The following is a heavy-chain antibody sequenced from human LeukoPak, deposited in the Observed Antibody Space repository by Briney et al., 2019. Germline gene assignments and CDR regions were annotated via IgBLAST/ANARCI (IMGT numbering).Heavy chain of an antibody. J-gene: IGHJ6*03. CDR3: AKTADVGYYYMDV. CDR1: GGSISSSSYY. V-gene: IGHV4-39*01. D-gene: IGHD1-26*01. Sequence: SETLSLTCTVSGGSISSSSYYWGWIRQPPGKGLEWIGSIYYSGSTYYNPSLKSRVTISVDTSKNQFSLKLSSVTAADTAVYYCAKTADVGYYYMDVWGKGTTVTVSS. CDR2: IYYSGST.